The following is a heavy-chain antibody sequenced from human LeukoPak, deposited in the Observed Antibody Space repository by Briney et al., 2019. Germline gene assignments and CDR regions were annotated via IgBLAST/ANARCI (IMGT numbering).Heavy chain of an antibody. CDR1: GGSINKYY. V-gene: IGHV4-59*01. Sequence: PSETLSLTCSVSGGSINKYYWSWIRQPPGKVLEWIGYIHYSGTTNCNPSLKSRVTISVDTSKSQLSLNLISVTAADAAVYYCAGGGQWLSFDQWGQGTLVTVSS. CDR3: AGGGQWLSFDQ. D-gene: IGHD6-19*01. J-gene: IGHJ4*02. CDR2: IHYSGTT.